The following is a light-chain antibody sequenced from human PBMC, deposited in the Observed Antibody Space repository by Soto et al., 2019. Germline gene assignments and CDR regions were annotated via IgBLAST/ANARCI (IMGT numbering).Light chain of an antibody. Sequence: DIQMTQSPSTLSASVGDRVTITCRASQSISVWLAWYQQKAGKAPKLLIYAASTLQSGVPSRFSGSGSGTDFTLTISSLQPEDVATYYCQKYNSAPRSFGQGTKVDIK. CDR2: AAS. CDR3: QKYNSAPRS. V-gene: IGKV1-27*01. CDR1: QSISVW. J-gene: IGKJ1*01.